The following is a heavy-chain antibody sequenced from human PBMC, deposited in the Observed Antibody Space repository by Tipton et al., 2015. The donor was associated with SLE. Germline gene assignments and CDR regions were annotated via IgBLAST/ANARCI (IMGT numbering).Heavy chain of an antibody. CDR3: TRMVCSGGTCPDDY. J-gene: IGHJ4*02. D-gene: IGHD2-15*01. CDR2: IRSKDYGGTP. CDR1: GFTFDNFA. Sequence: SLRLSCATSGFTFDNFAMHWVRQAPGKGLEWVGFIRSKDYGGTPEYAASVKGRFTISRDDSKNIAYLQMNGLKSEDTAVYYCTRMVCSGGTCPDDYWGQGTLVTVSS. V-gene: IGHV3-49*04.